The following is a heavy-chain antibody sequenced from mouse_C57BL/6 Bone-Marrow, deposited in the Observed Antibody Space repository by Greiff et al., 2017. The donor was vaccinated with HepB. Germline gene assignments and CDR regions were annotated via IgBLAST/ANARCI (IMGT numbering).Heavy chain of an antibody. Sequence: EVQLVESGGGLVQPGGSLKLSCAASGFTFSDYGMAWVRQAPRKGPEWVAFISNLAYSIYYADTVTGLFTIARENAKNTLYLEMSSLRSEDTAMYYCARHDPTAMDYWGQGTSVTVSS. CDR2: ISNLAYSI. D-gene: IGHD1-1*01. CDR1: GFTFSDYG. CDR3: ARHDPTAMDY. V-gene: IGHV5-15*01. J-gene: IGHJ4*01.